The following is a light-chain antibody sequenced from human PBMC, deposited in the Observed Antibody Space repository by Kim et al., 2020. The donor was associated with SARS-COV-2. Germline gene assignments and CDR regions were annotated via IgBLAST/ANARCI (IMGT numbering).Light chain of an antibody. J-gene: IGLJ3*02. CDR1: NVGRKI. CDR2: RDN. CDR3: QVWDSDTWV. V-gene: IGLV3-9*01. Sequence: SYELTQPLSVSVALGQTATITCGGSNVGRKIVHWYQQTPGQAPVMVIDRDNKRPSGLPERFSASTSGNTATLTHSRAQAGDEADYYCQVWDSDTWVFGGG.